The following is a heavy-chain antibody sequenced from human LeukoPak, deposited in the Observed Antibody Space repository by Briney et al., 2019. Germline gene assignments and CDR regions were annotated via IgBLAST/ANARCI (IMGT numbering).Heavy chain of an antibody. J-gene: IGHJ4*02. CDR1: VYSFTSYY. V-gene: IGHV1-46*01. CDR3: ARDRPYDDSSGYYYYFDY. D-gene: IGHD3-22*01. Sequence: GASVNVSCKASVYSFTSYYMNWVRQAPAQGLEWMGIINANGGSTSYEQKSQDRLTMTRDTSTSTAYMELRSLRSDDTAVYYCARDRPYDDSSGYYYYFDYWGQGTLVTVSS. CDR2: INANGGST.